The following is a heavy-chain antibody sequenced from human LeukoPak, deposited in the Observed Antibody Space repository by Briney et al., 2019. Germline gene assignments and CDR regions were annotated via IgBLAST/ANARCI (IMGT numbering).Heavy chain of an antibody. D-gene: IGHD5-18*01. Sequence: GSTNYNPSLKSRVTILVDTSKNQFSLKLSSVTAADTAVYYCARDASIQLWDYWGQGTLVTVSS. V-gene: IGHV4-59*12. J-gene: IGHJ4*02. CDR2: GST. CDR3: ARDASIQLWDY.